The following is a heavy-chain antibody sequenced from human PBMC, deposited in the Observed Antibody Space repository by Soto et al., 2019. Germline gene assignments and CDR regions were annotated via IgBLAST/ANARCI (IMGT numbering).Heavy chain of an antibody. CDR1: GFTFSSYG. Sequence: GGSLRLSCAASGFTFSSYGMHWVRQAPGKGLEWVAVISYDGSNKYYADSVKGRFTISRDNSKNTLYLQMNSLRAEDTAVYYCARDVWELGPYYFDYWGQGTLVTVSS. V-gene: IGHV3-30*03. J-gene: IGHJ4*02. D-gene: IGHD1-26*01. CDR2: ISYDGSNK. CDR3: ARDVWELGPYYFDY.